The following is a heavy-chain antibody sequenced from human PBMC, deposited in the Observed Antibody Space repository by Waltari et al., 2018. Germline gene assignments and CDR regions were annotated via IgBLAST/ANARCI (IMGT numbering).Heavy chain of an antibody. CDR1: GFTFSTCA. D-gene: IGHD3-10*01. CDR3: AKGHSASYLIDF. V-gene: IGHV3-23*01. J-gene: IGHJ4*02. Sequence: EVQLLESGGGLVQAGGSLRPSCAASGFTFSTCAMNWVRQAPGKGLEWVSVITGNSDTTYYADSVKGRFTISRDNSKNTLYLQIKTLRAEDTAVYYCAKGHSASYLIDFWGQGTLVTVSS. CDR2: ITGNSDTT.